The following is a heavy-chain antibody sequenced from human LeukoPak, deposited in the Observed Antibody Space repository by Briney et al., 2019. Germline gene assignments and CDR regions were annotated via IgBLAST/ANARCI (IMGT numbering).Heavy chain of an antibody. CDR3: ARGETTAYLPFDY. D-gene: IGHD4-17*01. CDR2: IYYSGST. J-gene: IGHJ4*02. Sequence: SETLSLTCTVSGGSISSSSYYWGWIRQPPGKGLEWIGSIYYSGSTYYNPSLKSRVTISVDTSKNQFSLKLSSVTAADTAVYYCARGETTAYLPFDYWGQGTLVTVSS. CDR1: GGSISSSSYY. V-gene: IGHV4-39*01.